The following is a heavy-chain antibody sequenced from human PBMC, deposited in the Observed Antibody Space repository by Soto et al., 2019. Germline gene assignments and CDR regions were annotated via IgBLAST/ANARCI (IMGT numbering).Heavy chain of an antibody. Sequence: SETLSLTCTVSCGSISSGDYYWSWIRQPPGKGLEWIGYISYSGNTYYNPSLKSRLTISGDTSKSQFSLRLSSVTAADTAVYYCVRTNYDYVWGSYRFDFWGQGTLVTVSS. CDR3: VRTNYDYVWGSYRFDF. D-gene: IGHD3-16*02. CDR1: CGSISSGDYY. V-gene: IGHV4-30-4*01. J-gene: IGHJ4*02. CDR2: ISYSGNT.